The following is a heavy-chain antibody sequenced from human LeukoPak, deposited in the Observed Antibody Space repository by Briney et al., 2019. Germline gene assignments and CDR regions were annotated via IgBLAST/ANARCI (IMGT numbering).Heavy chain of an antibody. CDR1: GFTFSSHA. V-gene: IGHV3-23*01. CDR2: IGGLGSST. J-gene: IGHJ4*02. Sequence: GGSLRLSCAASGFTFSSHAMAWVRQAPAKGLEWVSAIGGLGSSTYYGDSVTGRFTISRDNSKNTVYLQIDSLRVEDTAAYYCARDPGVVAFHYFDFWGQGTLITVSS. CDR3: ARDPGVVAFHYFDF. D-gene: IGHD3-3*01.